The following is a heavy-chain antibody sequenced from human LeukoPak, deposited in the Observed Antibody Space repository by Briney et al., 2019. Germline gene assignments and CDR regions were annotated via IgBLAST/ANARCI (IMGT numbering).Heavy chain of an antibody. V-gene: IGHV4-30-4*02. CDR1: GGSISSGDYY. D-gene: IGHD5-18*01. Sequence: PSETLSLTCTVSGGSISSGDYYWSWIRQPPGKGLEWIGYIYYSGSTYYNPSLKSRVTISVDTSKNQFSLKLSSVTAADTAVYYCARLNVDTTMAHDYWGQGTLVTVSS. CDR3: ARLNVDTTMAHDY. J-gene: IGHJ4*02. CDR2: IYYSGST.